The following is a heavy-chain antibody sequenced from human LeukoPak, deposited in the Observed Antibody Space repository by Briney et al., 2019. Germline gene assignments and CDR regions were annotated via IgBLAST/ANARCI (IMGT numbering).Heavy chain of an antibody. CDR2: IFHGGNT. J-gene: IGHJ4*02. D-gene: IGHD6-19*01. CDR3: ARGSSSGWYGGNFDY. Sequence: PLETLSFTCTVSGDSITSSAFYWGWIRQAPGKGLEWIGNIFHGGNTHYNPSLKSRVTISVDTSKNQFSLKLSSVTAADTAVYYCARGSSSGWYGGNFDYWGQGTLVTVSS. V-gene: IGHV4-39*07. CDR1: GDSITSSAFY.